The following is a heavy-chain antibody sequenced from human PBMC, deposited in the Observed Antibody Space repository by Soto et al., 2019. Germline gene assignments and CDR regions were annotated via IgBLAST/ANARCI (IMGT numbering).Heavy chain of an antibody. V-gene: IGHV4-4*07. D-gene: IGHD3-22*01. CDR1: GGSVSNYY. Sequence: PSETLSLTCTVSGGSVSNYYWSWIRQPAGKGLEWLGRIHDSGSSAYNPSLKSRVTMSTDTSKNQFSLNLNSVTAADTAVYYCARGKVYYDSSGSFDYWGQGTLVTVSS. J-gene: IGHJ4*02. CDR3: ARGKVYYDSSGSFDY. CDR2: IHDSGSS.